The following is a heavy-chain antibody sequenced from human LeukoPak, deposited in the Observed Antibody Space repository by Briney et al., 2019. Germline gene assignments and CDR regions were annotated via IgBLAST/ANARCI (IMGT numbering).Heavy chain of an antibody. D-gene: IGHD1-26*01. CDR2: IYYSGST. Sequence: SQTLSLTCTVSGGSISSGGYYWSWIRQHPGKGLEWIGYIYYSGSTYYNPSLKSRVTISVDTSKNQFSLKLSSVTAADTAVYYCATAGGTSGSYYWDWFDPWGQGTLVPVSS. CDR1: GGSISSGGYY. CDR3: ATAGGTSGSYYWDWFDP. V-gene: IGHV4-31*03. J-gene: IGHJ5*02.